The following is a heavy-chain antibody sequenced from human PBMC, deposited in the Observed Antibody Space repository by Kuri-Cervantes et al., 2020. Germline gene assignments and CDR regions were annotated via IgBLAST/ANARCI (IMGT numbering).Heavy chain of an antibody. Sequence: ASVKVSCKASGYTFTSYDINWVRQATGQGLEWMGWMNPNSGNTGYAQKFQGRVTTTRNTSISTAYMELSSLRSEDTAVYYCAKGIFDEYGDYGAPDYWGQGTLVTVSS. D-gene: IGHD4-17*01. V-gene: IGHV1-8*01. J-gene: IGHJ4*02. CDR2: MNPNSGNT. CDR1: GYTFTSYD. CDR3: AKGIFDEYGDYGAPDY.